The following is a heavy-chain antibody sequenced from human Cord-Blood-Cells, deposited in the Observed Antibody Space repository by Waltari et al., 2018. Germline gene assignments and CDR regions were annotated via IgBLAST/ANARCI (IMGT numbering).Heavy chain of an antibody. D-gene: IGHD3-10*01. CDR3: ARGYYGSGSYPSIYYMDV. Sequence: QVQLQQWGAGLLKPSETLSLTCAVYGGSFRGYYCSWNRPPPGTGLEWIGEINHSGSTNYNPSLKSRVTISVDTSKNQFSLKLSSVTAADTAVYYCARGYYGSGSYPSIYYMDVWGKGTTVTVSS. J-gene: IGHJ6*03. CDR1: GGSFRGYY. V-gene: IGHV4-34*01. CDR2: INHSGST.